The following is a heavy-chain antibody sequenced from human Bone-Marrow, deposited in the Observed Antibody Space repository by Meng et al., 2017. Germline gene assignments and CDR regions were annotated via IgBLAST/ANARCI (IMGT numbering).Heavy chain of an antibody. CDR2: ISSSSSYI. CDR3: ARDQGGRYDSSRMDY. Sequence: GGSLRLSCAASGFTFSSYSMNWVRQAPGKGLEWVSSISSSSSYIYYADSVKGRFTISRDNAKNSLYLQMNSLRAEDTAVYYCARDQGGRYDSSRMDYWGQGTLVTVSS. J-gene: IGHJ4*02. CDR1: GFTFSSYS. D-gene: IGHD3-22*01. V-gene: IGHV3-21*01.